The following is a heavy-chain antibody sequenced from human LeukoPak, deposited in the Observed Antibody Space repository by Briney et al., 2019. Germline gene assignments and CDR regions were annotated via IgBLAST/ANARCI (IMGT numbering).Heavy chain of an antibody. CDR3: ARDDNYGSGSYYY. V-gene: IGHV1-2*02. CDR1: GYTFTGYY. J-gene: IGHJ4*02. Sequence: GASVKVSCKASGYTFTGYYMRWVRQAPGQGLEWMGWINPNSGGTNYAQKFQGRVTMTRDTSISTAYMELSRLRSDDTAVYYCARDDNYGSGSYYYWGQGTLVTVSS. CDR2: INPNSGGT. D-gene: IGHD3-10*01.